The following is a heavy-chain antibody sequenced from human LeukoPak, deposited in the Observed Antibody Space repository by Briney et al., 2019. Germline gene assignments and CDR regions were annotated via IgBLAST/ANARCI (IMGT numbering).Heavy chain of an antibody. CDR3: ARPGTLWAYYFDY. V-gene: IGHV3-11*04. D-gene: IGHD2-21*01. J-gene: IGHJ4*02. CDR1: GFTFSDYY. Sequence: GGSLRLSCAASGFTFSDYYMSWIRQAPGKGLEWVSYISSSGSTIYYADSVKGRFTISRDNGKNSLYLQMNSLRAEDTAVYYCARPGTLWAYYFDYWGQGTLVTVSS. CDR2: ISSSGSTI.